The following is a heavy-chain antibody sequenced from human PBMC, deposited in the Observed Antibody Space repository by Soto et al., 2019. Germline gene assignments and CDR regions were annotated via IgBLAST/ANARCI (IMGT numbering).Heavy chain of an antibody. CDR1: GFTFSNYG. CDR2: ISYDGSNK. J-gene: IGHJ4*02. V-gene: IGHV3-30*18. D-gene: IGHD3-10*01. Sequence: GGSLRLSCAASGFTFSNYGMHWVRQAPGKGLEWVAVISYDGSNKYYADSVKGRFTISRDNSKNTLYLQMNSLRAEDTAVYYCAKDFLDVTMVRGVCPDYWGQGTLVTVSS. CDR3: AKDFLDVTMVRGVCPDY.